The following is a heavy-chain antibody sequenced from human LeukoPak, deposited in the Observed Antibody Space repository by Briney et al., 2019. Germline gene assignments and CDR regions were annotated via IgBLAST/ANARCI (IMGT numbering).Heavy chain of an antibody. J-gene: IGHJ3*02. V-gene: IGHV4-39*01. D-gene: IGHD3-10*01. CDR2: IYYSGST. CDR3: ARWVRTMVRGVIYAFDI. CDR1: GGSISSSSYY. Sequence: SSETLSLTCTVSGGSISSSSYYWGWIRQPPGKGPEWIGSIYYSGSTYYNPSLKSRVTISVDTSKNQFSLKLSSVTAADTAVYYCARWVRTMVRGVIYAFDIWGQGTMVTVSS.